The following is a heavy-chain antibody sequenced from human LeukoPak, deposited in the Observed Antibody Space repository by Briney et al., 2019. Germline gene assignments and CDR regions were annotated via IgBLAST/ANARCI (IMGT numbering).Heavy chain of an antibody. CDR3: ARGLGELSPYYFDY. CDR2: INHSGST. CDR1: GGSFSGYY. D-gene: IGHD3-16*02. J-gene: IGHJ4*02. Sequence: KSSETLSLTCAVYGGSFSGYYWSWIRQPPGKGLEWIGEINHSGSTNYNPSLKSRVTISVDTFKNQFSLKLSSVTAAGTAVYYCARGLGELSPYYFDYWGQGTLVTVSS. V-gene: IGHV4-34*01.